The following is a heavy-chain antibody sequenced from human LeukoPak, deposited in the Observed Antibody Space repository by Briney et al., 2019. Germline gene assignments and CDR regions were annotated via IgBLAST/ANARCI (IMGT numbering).Heavy chain of an antibody. V-gene: IGHV4-59*01. CDR1: GGSISSYY. CDR3: ARAGNYYYSSGYYSHFDY. D-gene: IGHD3-22*01. Sequence: KSSETLSLTCTVSGGSISSYYWSWIRQPPGKGLEWIGHVYHSGSTNYNPSLKSRVTISVDTSKNQFSLKLSSVTAADTAVYYRARAGNYYYSSGYYSHFDYWGQGTLVTVSS. CDR2: VYHSGST. J-gene: IGHJ4*02.